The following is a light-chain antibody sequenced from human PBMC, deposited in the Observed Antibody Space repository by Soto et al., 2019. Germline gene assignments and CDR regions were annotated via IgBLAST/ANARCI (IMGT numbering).Light chain of an antibody. V-gene: IGLV2-14*01. CDR3: SSYTSSSTRV. J-gene: IGLJ3*02. Sequence: QSALTQPASVSGSPGQSITISCTGTSSDVGGYNYVSWYQQHPGKAPKLMIYEVSKRPSGVSNRFSGSKSGNTASLTISGLQAEDEADYYCSSYTSSSTRVFGKGTKVTVL. CDR2: EVS. CDR1: SSDVGGYNY.